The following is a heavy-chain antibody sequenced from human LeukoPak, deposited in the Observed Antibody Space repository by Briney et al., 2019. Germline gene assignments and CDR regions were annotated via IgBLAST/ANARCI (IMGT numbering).Heavy chain of an antibody. CDR1: GYTFTGYY. D-gene: IGHD3-22*01. CDR3: ARDLVYYDSSGYYSYFDY. Sequence: EASVKVSCKASGYTFTGYYMHWVRQAPGQGLEWMGRIIPILGIANYAQKFQGRVTITADKSTSTAYMELSSLRSEDTAVYYCARDLVYYDSSGYYSYFDYWGQGTLVTVSS. V-gene: IGHV1-69*04. J-gene: IGHJ4*02. CDR2: IIPILGIA.